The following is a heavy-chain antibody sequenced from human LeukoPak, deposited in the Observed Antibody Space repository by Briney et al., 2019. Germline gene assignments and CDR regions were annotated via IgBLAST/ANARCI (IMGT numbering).Heavy chain of an antibody. J-gene: IGHJ3*02. CDR1: GITFSGYW. CDR3: ARQFDGSHPNAFDI. V-gene: IGHV3-74*01. CDR2: ISSDWTTT. D-gene: IGHD1-26*01. Sequence: GGSLRLSCPVSGITFSGYWVHWVRQAPGKGLVWVSRISSDWTTTTYADSVKGRFTISRDNSKNTLYLQMASLRVEDTAVYYCARQFDGSHPNAFDIWGQGTMVTVSS.